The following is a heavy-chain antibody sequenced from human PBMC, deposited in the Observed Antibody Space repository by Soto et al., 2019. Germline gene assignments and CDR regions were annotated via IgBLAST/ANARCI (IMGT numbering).Heavy chain of an antibody. CDR2: INPSGGRA. CDR1: GYTFTSYY. Sequence: ASVKVSCKASGYTFTSYYIHWVRQAPGQGLEWMGIINPSGGRANYAQKFQGRVTITADESTSTAYMELSSLRSEDTAVYYCARGPRSRGAYNWKGDPSEYYYYYGMDVWGQGTTVTVSS. D-gene: IGHD1-20*01. J-gene: IGHJ6*02. V-gene: IGHV1-46*01. CDR3: ARGPRSRGAYNWKGDPSEYYYYYGMDV.